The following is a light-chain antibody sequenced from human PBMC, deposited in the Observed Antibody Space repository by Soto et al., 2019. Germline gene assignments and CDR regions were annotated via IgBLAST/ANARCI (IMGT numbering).Light chain of an antibody. CDR1: QSVSSSY. J-gene: IGKJ1*01. CDR3: QQYGSSRT. V-gene: IGKV3-20*01. CDR2: GAS. Sequence: EIVLTQSPGTLSLSPGERATLSCRASQSVSSSYLAWYQQKPGQAPRLLIYGASSRATGSPDRFSGSGSGTDFTLTISRLESEDFSVYYCQQYGSSRTFGQGTKVEIK.